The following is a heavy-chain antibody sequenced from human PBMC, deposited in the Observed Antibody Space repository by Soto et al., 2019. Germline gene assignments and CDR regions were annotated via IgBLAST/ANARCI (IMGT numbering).Heavy chain of an antibody. D-gene: IGHD5-12*01. V-gene: IGHV1-18*01. CDR3: ARHHGPTTSENWFDH. J-gene: IGHJ5*02. CDR2: ISTYSGDT. Sequence: ASVKVSCKASGYTFFTYDISWVRQAPGQGLEWMGWISTYSGDTKYAQKLQGRVTMTTDTSTTTAYLELRSLRSDDTAVYYCARHHGPTTSENWFDHWGQGTLVTVSS. CDR1: GYTFFTYD.